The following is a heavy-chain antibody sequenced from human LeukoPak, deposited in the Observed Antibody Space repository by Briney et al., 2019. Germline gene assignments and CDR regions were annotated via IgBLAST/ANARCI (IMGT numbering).Heavy chain of an antibody. CDR1: GGTFSSYA. Sequence: ASVEVSCKASGGTFSSYAISWVRQAPGQGLEWMGGIIPIFGTANYAQKFQGRVTITADESTSTAYMELSSLRSEDTAVYYCASRIVATNWFDPWGQGTLVTVSS. CDR2: IIPIFGTA. CDR3: ASRIVATNWFDP. D-gene: IGHD1-26*01. V-gene: IGHV1-69*13. J-gene: IGHJ5*02.